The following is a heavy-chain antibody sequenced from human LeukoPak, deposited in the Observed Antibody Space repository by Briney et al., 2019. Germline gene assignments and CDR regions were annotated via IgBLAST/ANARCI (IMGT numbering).Heavy chain of an antibody. CDR2: TDTSGST. Sequence: SETLSLTCTVSGGSISSGGYYWIRQPAGKGLEWIGRTDTSGSTNCNPSLKSRITISLDTSKNQFSLKLGSVTAADTAVYYCARGVMEVAGFYYFDCWGQGTLVTVSS. CDR3: ARGVMEVAGFYYFDC. CDR1: GGSISSGG. V-gene: IGHV4-61*02. D-gene: IGHD3-16*01. J-gene: IGHJ4*02.